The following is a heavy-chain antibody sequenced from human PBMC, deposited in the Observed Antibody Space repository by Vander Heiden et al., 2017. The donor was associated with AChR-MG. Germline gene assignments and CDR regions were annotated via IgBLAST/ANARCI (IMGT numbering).Heavy chain of an antibody. CDR1: GFTFSSYG. D-gene: IGHD1-1*01. V-gene: IGHV3-33*01. Sequence: QVQLVESGGGVVQPGRSLRLSCAASGFTFSSYGMHWVRQAPGKGLEWVAVIWYDGSNKYYADSVKARFTISRDNSKNTLYLKMKSLRAEDTAVYYCARDSRWRFDYWGQGTLVTVSS. CDR2: IWYDGSNK. CDR3: ARDSRWRFDY. J-gene: IGHJ4*02.